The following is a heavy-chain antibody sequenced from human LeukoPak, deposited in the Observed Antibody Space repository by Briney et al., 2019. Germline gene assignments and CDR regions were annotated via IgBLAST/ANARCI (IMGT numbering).Heavy chain of an antibody. V-gene: IGHV1-18*01. Sequence: ASVKVSCKASGYTFTSDGISWVRQAPGQGLEWMGWISAYNGNTNYAQKLQGRVTMTTDTSTSTAYMELRSLRSDDTAVYYCARDLASSGWYPFDPWGQGTLVTVSS. D-gene: IGHD6-19*01. CDR3: ARDLASSGWYPFDP. J-gene: IGHJ5*02. CDR1: GYTFTSDG. CDR2: ISAYNGNT.